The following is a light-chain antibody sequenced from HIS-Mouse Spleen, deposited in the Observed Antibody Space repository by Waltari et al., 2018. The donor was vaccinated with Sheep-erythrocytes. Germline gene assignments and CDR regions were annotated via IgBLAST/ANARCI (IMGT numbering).Light chain of an antibody. J-gene: IGKJ5*01. V-gene: IGKV1-9*01. CDR2: AAS. CDR1: QGISSY. Sequence: IQLTQSPSFLSASVRDRVTITCRASQGISSYLAWYQQKPGKAPKLLIYAASTLQSGVPSRFSGSGSGTEFTLTISSLQPEDFATYYCQQLNSYPITFGQGTRLEIK. CDR3: QQLNSYPIT.